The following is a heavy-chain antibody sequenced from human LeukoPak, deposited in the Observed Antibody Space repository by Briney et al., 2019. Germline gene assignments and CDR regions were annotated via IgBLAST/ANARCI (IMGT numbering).Heavy chain of an antibody. CDR3: ARDLYYYDNWYFDL. CDR1: GYTFTSYG. Sequence: ASVKVSCKASGYTFTSYGISWVRQAPGQGLEWMGWISAYNGNTNYAQKLQGRVTMTTDTSTSTAYMELRSLRSDDMAVCYCARDLYYYDNWYFDLWGRGTLVTVSS. V-gene: IGHV1-18*03. J-gene: IGHJ2*01. CDR2: ISAYNGNT. D-gene: IGHD3-22*01.